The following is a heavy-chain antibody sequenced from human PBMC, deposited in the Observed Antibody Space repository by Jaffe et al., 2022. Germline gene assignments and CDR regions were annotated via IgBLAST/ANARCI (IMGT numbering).Heavy chain of an antibody. J-gene: IGHJ5*02. D-gene: IGHD2-2*01. V-gene: IGHV1-69*01. Sequence: QVQLVQSGAEVKKPGSSVKVSCKASGGTFSSYAISWVRQAPGQGLEWMGGIIPIFGTANYAQKFQGRVTITADESTSTAYMELSSLRSEDTAVYYCARAVLVVPAAMLPWDQLPSNWFDPWGQGTLVTVSS. CDR2: IIPIFGTA. CDR1: GGTFSSYA. CDR3: ARAVLVVPAAMLPWDQLPSNWFDP.